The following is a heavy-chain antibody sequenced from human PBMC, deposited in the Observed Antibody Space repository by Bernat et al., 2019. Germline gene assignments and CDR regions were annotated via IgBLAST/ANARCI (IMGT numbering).Heavy chain of an antibody. Sequence: EVQLVQSGAEVKKPGESLKISCKGSGYSFTSYWIGWVRQMPGKGLEWMGIIYPGDSDTRYSPSFQGQVTISADKSISTAYLQWSSLKASDTAMYYCARLSSYDFWSGYYTEVGYYYYMDVWGKGTTVTVSS. D-gene: IGHD3-3*01. CDR3: ARLSSYDFWSGYYTEVGYYYYMDV. CDR1: GYSFTSYW. J-gene: IGHJ6*03. CDR2: IYPGDSDT. V-gene: IGHV5-51*01.